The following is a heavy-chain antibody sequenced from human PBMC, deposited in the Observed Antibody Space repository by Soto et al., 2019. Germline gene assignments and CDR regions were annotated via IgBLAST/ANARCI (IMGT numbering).Heavy chain of an antibody. J-gene: IGHJ5*02. CDR2: IYHSGST. Sequence: SETLSLTCAVSSGSISSSNWWSWVRQPPGKGLEWIGEIYHSGSTNYNPSLKSRVTISVDKSKNQFSLKLSSVTAADTAVYYCARVSPGSGSLNWFDPWGQGTLVTVSS. D-gene: IGHD3-10*01. CDR3: ARVSPGSGSLNWFDP. CDR1: SGSISSSNW. V-gene: IGHV4-4*02.